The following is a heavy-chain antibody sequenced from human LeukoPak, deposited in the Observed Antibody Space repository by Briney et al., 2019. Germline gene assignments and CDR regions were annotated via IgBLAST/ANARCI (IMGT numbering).Heavy chain of an antibody. D-gene: IGHD3-10*01. V-gene: IGHV4-31*03. CDR3: ARDLGYGSGPFDL. CDR2: IYYSGST. Sequence: SQTLSLTCTVSGGSISSDGYYWSWIRQHPGKGLEWIGYIYYSGSTYYNPSLKSRVSIPVDTSKNQFSLKLSSVTAADTAVYYCARDLGYGSGPFDLWGRGTLVTVSS. J-gene: IGHJ2*01. CDR1: GGSISSDGYY.